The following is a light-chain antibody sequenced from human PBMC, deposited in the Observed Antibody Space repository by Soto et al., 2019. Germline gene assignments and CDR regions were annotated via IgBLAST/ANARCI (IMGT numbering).Light chain of an antibody. CDR1: SSNIGSNT. CDR3: AAWDDSLNGVL. CDR2: NND. Sequence: QSVLTQPPSASGTPGQRVTMSCSGSSSNIGSNTVDWFQQLPGTAPKLLIYNNDQRPSGVPDRFSGSKSGTSASLAISGLQSEDEADYYCAAWDDSLNGVLFGGGTKLTVL. V-gene: IGLV1-44*01. J-gene: IGLJ2*01.